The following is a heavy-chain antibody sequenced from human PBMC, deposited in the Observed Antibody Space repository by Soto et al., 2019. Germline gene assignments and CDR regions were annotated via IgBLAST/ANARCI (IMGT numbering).Heavy chain of an antibody. CDR3: ATADGFGVVTPFFEY. J-gene: IGHJ4*02. Sequence: QLQLQESGPGLVKPSETLSPTCTVSGGSISSRSHYWGWIRQSPGKHLEWIGSSFYRGSTHYNPSLKTRVTISVDTSKNQVSLKLYSVTAADTAVYYCATADGFGVVTPFFEYWGQGILVTVSS. D-gene: IGHD3-3*01. V-gene: IGHV4-39*01. CDR1: GGSISSRSHY. CDR2: SFYRGST.